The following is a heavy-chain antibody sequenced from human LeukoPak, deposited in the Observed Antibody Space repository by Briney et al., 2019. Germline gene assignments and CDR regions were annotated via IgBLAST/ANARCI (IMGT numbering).Heavy chain of an antibody. J-gene: IGHJ4*02. Sequence: GESLKISCKGSGYSFTSYWIGGVRPVPGKGLEWMGIIYPGDSDTRYSPSFRGQVTISADKSISTAYLQWSSLKASDTAMYYCARLTPSDTAVDYWGQGTLVTVSS. V-gene: IGHV5-51*01. CDR2: IYPGDSDT. D-gene: IGHD5-18*01. CDR1: GYSFTSYW. CDR3: ARLTPSDTAVDY.